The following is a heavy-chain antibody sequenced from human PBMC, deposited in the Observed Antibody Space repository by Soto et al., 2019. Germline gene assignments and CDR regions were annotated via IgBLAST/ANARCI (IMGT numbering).Heavy chain of an antibody. Sequence: PGGSLRLSCAASGFTFSSYAMSWVRQAPGKGLEWVSAISGSGGSTYYADSVKGRFTISRDNSKNTLYLQMNSLRAEDTAVYYCAKGPRIVVVIYYFDYWGQGTLVTVSS. V-gene: IGHV3-23*01. J-gene: IGHJ4*02. CDR2: ISGSGGST. CDR1: GFTFSSYA. D-gene: IGHD3-22*01. CDR3: AKGPRIVVVIYYFDY.